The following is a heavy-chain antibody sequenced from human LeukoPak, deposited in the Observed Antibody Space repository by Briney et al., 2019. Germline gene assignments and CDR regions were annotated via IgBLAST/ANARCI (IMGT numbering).Heavy chain of an antibody. CDR3: ARRRAVAGVNWFDP. CDR2: ISTHNGYT. J-gene: IGHJ5*02. CDR1: GYTFISYG. V-gene: IGHV1-18*01. Sequence: GASVKVSFKASGYTFISYGISWVRQAPGQGLEWVGWISTHNGYTKYAQNFQGRVTIPTDTSMSTAYMELRSLRSDDTAVYYCARRRAVAGVNWFDPCGQGTLVTVSS. D-gene: IGHD6-19*01.